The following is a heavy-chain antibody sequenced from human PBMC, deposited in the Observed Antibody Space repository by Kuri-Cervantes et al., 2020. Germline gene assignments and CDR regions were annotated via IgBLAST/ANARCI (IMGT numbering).Heavy chain of an antibody. V-gene: IGHV4-30-4*01. CDR3: ARGPWIQLWLLFDY. CDR2: IYYSGST. Sequence: LRLSCTVSGGSISSGDYYRSWIRQPPGKGLEWIGYIYYSGSTYYNPSLKSRVTISVDTSKNRFSLKLSSVTAADTAVYYCARGPWIQLWLLFDYWGQGTLVTVSS. CDR1: GGSISSGDYY. D-gene: IGHD5-18*01. J-gene: IGHJ4*02.